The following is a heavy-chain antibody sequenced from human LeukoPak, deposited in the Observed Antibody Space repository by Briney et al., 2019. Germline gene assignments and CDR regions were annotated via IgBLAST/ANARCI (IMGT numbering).Heavy chain of an antibody. CDR1: GGSFSGYY. CDR3: ARITRYSGSYFVGY. D-gene: IGHD1-26*01. Sequence: SETLSLTCAVYGGSFSGYYWSWIRQPPGKGLEWIGEINHSGSTNYNPSLESRVTISVDTSKNQSSLKLSSVTAADTAVYYCARITRYSGSYFVGYWGQGTLVTVSS. V-gene: IGHV4-34*01. CDR2: INHSGST. J-gene: IGHJ4*02.